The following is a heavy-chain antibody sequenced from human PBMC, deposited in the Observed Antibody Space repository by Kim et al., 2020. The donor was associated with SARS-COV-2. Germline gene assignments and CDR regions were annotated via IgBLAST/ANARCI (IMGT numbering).Heavy chain of an antibody. D-gene: IGHD4-17*01. CDR1: GGSISSGSYY. CDR2: IYTSGST. V-gene: IGHV4-61*02. CDR3: AREIVIYGDYDAVEAPLDY. Sequence: SETLSLTCTVSGGSISSGSYYWSWIRQPAGKGLEWIGRIYTSGSTNYNPSLKSRVTISVDTSKNQFSLKLSSVTAADTAVYYCAREIVIYGDYDAVEAPLDYWGQGTLVTVSS. J-gene: IGHJ4*02.